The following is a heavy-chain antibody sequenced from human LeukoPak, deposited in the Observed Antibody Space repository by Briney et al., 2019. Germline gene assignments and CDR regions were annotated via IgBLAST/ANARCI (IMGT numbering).Heavy chain of an antibody. D-gene: IGHD6-13*01. CDR3: VRVIQGINSSWYGS. V-gene: IGHV3-64*01. CDR2: ISSNGINT. J-gene: IGHJ1*01. Sequence: GGSLRLSCAASGFNFSTYAMHWVRQAPGKGLEYVSAISSNGINTYYANSVKGRFTVSRDNSKNTLYLQMGSLRAEDMAVYYCVRVIQGINSSWYGSWGQGTLVTVSS. CDR1: GFNFSTYA.